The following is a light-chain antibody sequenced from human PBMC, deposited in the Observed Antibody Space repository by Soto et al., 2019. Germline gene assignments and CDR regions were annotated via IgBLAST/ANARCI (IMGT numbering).Light chain of an antibody. V-gene: IGLV2-14*01. CDR3: SSYTNSNTRV. CDR2: EVS. CDR1: NSDVGDYNY. J-gene: IGLJ1*01. Sequence: QSALAQPASVSVSPGQSITISCTGTNSDVGDYNYVSWYQQHPGKAPKLIIYEVSNRPSGISDRFSASKSGNTASLTISGLQAEDEADYYCSSYTNSNTRVFGTGTKVTVL.